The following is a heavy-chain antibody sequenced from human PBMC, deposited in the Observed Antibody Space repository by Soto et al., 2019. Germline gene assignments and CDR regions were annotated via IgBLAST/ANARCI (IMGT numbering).Heavy chain of an antibody. D-gene: IGHD3-22*01. CDR2: IWYDGSNK. J-gene: IGHJ6*02. CDR3: ARGKYYYDSSGGVDV. Sequence: GGSLRLSCAASGFTFSSYGMHWVRQAPGKGLEWVAVIWYDGSNKYYADSVKGRFTISRDNSKNTLYLQMNSLRAEDTAVYYCARGKYYYDSSGGVDVWGQGTTVTVSS. CDR1: GFTFSSYG. V-gene: IGHV3-33*01.